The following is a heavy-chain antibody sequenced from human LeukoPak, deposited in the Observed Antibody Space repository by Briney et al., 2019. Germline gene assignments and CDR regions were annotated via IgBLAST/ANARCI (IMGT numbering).Heavy chain of an antibody. V-gene: IGHV4-34*01. D-gene: IGHD3-22*01. CDR2: INHSGST. J-gene: IGHJ4*02. CDR3: ARTKRIYYYDSSGYLDY. CDR1: GGSFSGYY. Sequence: SETLSLTCAVYGGSFSGYYWSWIRQPPGKGLEWIGEINHSGSTNYNPSLKSRVTIPVDTSKNQFSLKLSSVTAADTAVYYCARTKRIYYYDSSGYLDYWGQGTLVTVSS.